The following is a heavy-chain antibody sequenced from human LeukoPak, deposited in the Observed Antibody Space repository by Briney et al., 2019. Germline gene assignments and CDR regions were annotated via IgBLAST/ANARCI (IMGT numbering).Heavy chain of an antibody. V-gene: IGHV1-8*01. D-gene: IGHD5-24*01. Sequence: VASVKVSCKASGYTFTSYDINWVRQATGQGLEWVGWMNPNSGNTGYAQKFQGRVTMTRNTSISTAYMELSSLRSEDTAVYYCARAWRWLQFEGSDYWGQGTLVTVSS. CDR1: GYTFTSYD. CDR3: ARAWRWLQFEGSDY. J-gene: IGHJ4*02. CDR2: MNPNSGNT.